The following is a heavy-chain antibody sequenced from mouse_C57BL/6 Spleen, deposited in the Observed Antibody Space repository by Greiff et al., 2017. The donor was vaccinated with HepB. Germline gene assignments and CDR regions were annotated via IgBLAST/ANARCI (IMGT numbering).Heavy chain of an antibody. D-gene: IGHD1-1*01. CDR3: ARENYGSILWYFDV. CDR1: GYAFSSSW. V-gene: IGHV1-82*01. Sequence: QVQLQQSGPELVKPGASVKISCKASGYAFSSSWMNWVKQRPGKGLEWIGRIYPGDGDTNYNGKFKGKATLTADKSSSTAYMQLSSLTSEDSAVYFCARENYGSILWYFDVWGTGTTVTVSS. J-gene: IGHJ1*03. CDR2: IYPGDGDT.